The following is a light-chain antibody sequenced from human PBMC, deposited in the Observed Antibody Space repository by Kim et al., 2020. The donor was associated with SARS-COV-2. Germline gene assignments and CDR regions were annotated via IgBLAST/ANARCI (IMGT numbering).Light chain of an antibody. CDR3: SSYAGSNIVL. Sequence: VTYSCTGSSSVGGGYNYVSWYQQHAGKAPNLMIYEVSERPSGVPDRFSGSKSGNTASLTVSGLQAEDEADYYCSSYAGSNIVLFGGGTQLTVL. J-gene: IGLJ2*01. CDR2: EVS. V-gene: IGLV2-8*01. CDR1: SSVGGGYNY.